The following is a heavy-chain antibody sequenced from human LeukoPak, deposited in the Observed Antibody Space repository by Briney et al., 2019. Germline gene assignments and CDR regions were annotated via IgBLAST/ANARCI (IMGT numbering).Heavy chain of an antibody. CDR1: GGSISSYY. Sequence: SETLSLTCTVSGGSISSYYWSWIRQPPGKGLEWIGYIYYSGSTNYNPSLKSRVTISVDTSKNQFSLKLSSVTAADTAVYYCARRVAAAAGNNWFDPWGQGTLVTVYS. D-gene: IGHD6-13*01. CDR2: IYYSGST. J-gene: IGHJ5*02. V-gene: IGHV4-59*08. CDR3: ARRVAAAAGNNWFDP.